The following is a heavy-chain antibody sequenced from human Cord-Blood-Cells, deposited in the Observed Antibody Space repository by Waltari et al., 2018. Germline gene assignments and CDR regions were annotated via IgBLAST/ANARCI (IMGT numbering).Heavy chain of an antibody. Sequence: QVQLVESGGGVVQPGRSLRLSCAASGFTFRSYGLPWFRQAPGKGLEWVAVIWYDGSNKYYADSVKGRFTISRDNSKNTLYLQMNSLRAEDTAMYYCAKEVVRGSYYDYWGQGTLVTVSS. CDR1: GFTFRSYG. J-gene: IGHJ4*02. CDR2: IWYDGSNK. CDR3: AKEVVRGSYYDY. D-gene: IGHD3-10*01. V-gene: IGHV3-30*18.